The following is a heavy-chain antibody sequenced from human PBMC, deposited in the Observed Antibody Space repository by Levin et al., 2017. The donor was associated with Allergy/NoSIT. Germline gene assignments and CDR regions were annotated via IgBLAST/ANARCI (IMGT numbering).Heavy chain of an antibody. Sequence: PGGSLRLSCAASGFTFNNYAMSWVRLAPGKGLEWVSGISASGGSSVYIDSVRGRFTISRDNSRSTLFLQMNSLGAEDTAIYYCAKDDDSGLRDYSWGTFDYWGQGTLVTVSS. V-gene: IGHV3-23*01. D-gene: IGHD3-16*01. J-gene: IGHJ4*02. CDR3: AKDDDSGLRDYSWGTFDY. CDR2: ISASGGSS. CDR1: GFTFNNYA.